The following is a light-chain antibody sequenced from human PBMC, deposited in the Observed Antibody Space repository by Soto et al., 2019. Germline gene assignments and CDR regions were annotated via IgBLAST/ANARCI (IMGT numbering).Light chain of an antibody. CDR3: EQYGRSPHLFT. CDR2: GAS. CDR1: QSVSSNY. V-gene: IGKV3-20*01. J-gene: IGKJ3*01. Sequence: EIVLTQSPGTLSLSPGERATLSCRASQSVSSNYLAWYQQKPGQAPRLLIYGASSRATAIPDRFSGSGAGTDGTLTISRLEPDDFAVYYCEQYGRSPHLFTFGPGTKVETK.